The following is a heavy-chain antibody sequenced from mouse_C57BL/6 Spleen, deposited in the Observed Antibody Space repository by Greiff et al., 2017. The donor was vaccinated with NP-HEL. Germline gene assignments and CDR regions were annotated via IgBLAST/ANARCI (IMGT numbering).Heavy chain of an antibody. CDR2: IASSDSYT. V-gene: IGHV1-69*01. CDR1: GYTFTSYW. Sequence: QVQLQQPGAELVMPGASVKLSCKASGYTFTSYWMHWVKQRPGQGLEWIGEIASSDSYTNYNQKFKGKSTLTVDKSSSTAYMQLSSLTSENSAVDYCARSGDGFAYWGQGTLVTVSA. D-gene: IGHD3-1*01. CDR3: ARSGDGFAY. J-gene: IGHJ3*01.